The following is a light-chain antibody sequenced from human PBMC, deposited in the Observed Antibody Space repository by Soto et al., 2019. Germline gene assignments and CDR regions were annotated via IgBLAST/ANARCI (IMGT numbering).Light chain of an antibody. J-gene: IGKJ2*01. CDR1: QSVLYSSNNKSY. Sequence: DIVMTQSTDSLGVSLGERATINCKSSQSVLYSSNNKSYLAWYQQKPGQPPKLLIFWASTRESGVPDRFSGSGSGTDFTLTISSLQAEDVAAYYCQQYYSTPYTFGQGTKLKI. CDR2: WAS. V-gene: IGKV4-1*01. CDR3: QQYYSTPYT.